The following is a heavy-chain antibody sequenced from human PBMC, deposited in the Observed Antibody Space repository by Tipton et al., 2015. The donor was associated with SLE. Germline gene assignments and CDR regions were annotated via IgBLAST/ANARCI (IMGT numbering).Heavy chain of an antibody. CDR2: IFHRGST. CDR1: DGSISSSNW. J-gene: IGHJ4*02. CDR3: ALDYDILTGRGNFDY. D-gene: IGHD3-9*01. V-gene: IGHV4-4*02. Sequence: TLSLNCSVSDGSISSSNWWSWVRQPPGKGLEWIGEIFHRGSTNYNPSLKSRVTISVDKAKNQFSLKLTSVTAADTAVYYCALDYDILTGRGNFDYWGQGTLVTVSS.